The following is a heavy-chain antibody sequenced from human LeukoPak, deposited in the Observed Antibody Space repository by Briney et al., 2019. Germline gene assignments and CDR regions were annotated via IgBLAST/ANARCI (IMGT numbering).Heavy chain of an antibody. CDR1: GGFISSYY. CDR3: ATRPYGGNSDY. CDR2: IYTSGST. J-gene: IGHJ4*02. D-gene: IGHD4-23*01. Sequence: SETLSLICTVSGGFISSYYWSWIRQPAGKGLEWIGRIYTSGSTNYNPSLKSRVTMSVDTSKNQFSLKLSSVTAADTDVYYCATRPYGGNSDYWGQGTLVTVSS. V-gene: IGHV4-4*07.